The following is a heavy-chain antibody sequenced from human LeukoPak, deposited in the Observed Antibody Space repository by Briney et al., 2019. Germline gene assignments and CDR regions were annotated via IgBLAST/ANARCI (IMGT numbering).Heavy chain of an antibody. D-gene: IGHD4-17*01. J-gene: IGHJ3*02. V-gene: IGHV3-7*04. CDR3: AREADYGDYALSAFDI. Sequence: PGGSLRLSCAASGFNFSDSRMTWVRQAPGKGLEWVANIKQDGSEKYYVDSVKGRFTISRDNAKNSLYLQMNSLRAEDTAVYYCAREADYGDYALSAFDIWGQGTMVTVSS. CDR1: GFNFSDSR. CDR2: IKQDGSEK.